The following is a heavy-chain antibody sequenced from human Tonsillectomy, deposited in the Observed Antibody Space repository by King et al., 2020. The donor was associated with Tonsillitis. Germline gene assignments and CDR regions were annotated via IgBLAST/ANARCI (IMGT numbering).Heavy chain of an antibody. Sequence: QVQLVESGGGVVQPGRSLRLSCAASGFTFSSYGMHWVRQAPGKGLEWVAVISYDGSNKYYADYVKGRFTISRDNSKNTLYLQMNSLRAEDTAVYYCATEGYSDGDYWGQGTLVTVSS. J-gene: IGHJ4*02. D-gene: IGHD5-18*01. CDR1: GFTFSSYG. CDR2: ISYDGSNK. V-gene: IGHV3-30*03. CDR3: ATEGYSDGDY.